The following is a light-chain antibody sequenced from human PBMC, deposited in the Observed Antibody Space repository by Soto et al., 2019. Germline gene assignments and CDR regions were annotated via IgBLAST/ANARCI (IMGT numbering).Light chain of an antibody. CDR3: QQYHSAAST. V-gene: IGKV3-15*01. J-gene: IGKJ5*01. CDR2: GAS. CDR1: QSVNSN. Sequence: EIMSAEWVKSLSWCPREIANISCRASQSVNSNLAWYQQKPGQAPRLLIYGASSRATDIPGRFSGSGPGTEFTLTMRSLQSRDSAVYHCQQYHSAASTIGQGTRLEIK.